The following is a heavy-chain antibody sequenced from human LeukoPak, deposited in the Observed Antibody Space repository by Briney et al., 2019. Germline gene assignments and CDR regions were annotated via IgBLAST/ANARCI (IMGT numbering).Heavy chain of an antibody. CDR1: GYTFTSYD. CDR3: ARGPENMVRGVINDY. D-gene: IGHD3-10*01. Sequence: VASVKVSCKASGYTFTSYDINWVRQATGQGLEWMGWMNPNSGNTGYAQKFQGRVTMTRNTSISTAYMELSSLRSGDTAVYYCARGPENMVRGVINDYWGQGTLVTVSS. V-gene: IGHV1-8*01. CDR2: MNPNSGNT. J-gene: IGHJ4*02.